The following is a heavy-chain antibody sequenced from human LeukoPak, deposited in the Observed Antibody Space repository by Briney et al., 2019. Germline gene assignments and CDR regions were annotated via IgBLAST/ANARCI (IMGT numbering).Heavy chain of an antibody. CDR2: ISSDGTSK. V-gene: IGHV3-74*01. J-gene: IGHJ4*02. CDR1: GFTFSNHW. D-gene: IGHD2-15*01. CDR3: ARGSLGSRDY. Sequence: GGSLRLSCAASGFTFSNHWMHWVRQGPGKGLVWVSRISSDGTSKNYAGSVKGRFTISRDNAKSTLYLQMNSLRAEDTAVYYCARGSLGSRDYWGQGTLVIVSS.